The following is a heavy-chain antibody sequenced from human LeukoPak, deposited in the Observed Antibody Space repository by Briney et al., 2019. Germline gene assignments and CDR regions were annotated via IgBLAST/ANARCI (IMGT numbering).Heavy chain of an antibody. D-gene: IGHD3-10*01. V-gene: IGHV3-23*01. Sequence: GGSLRLSCAASGFTFSSYAMSWVRQAPGKGLEWVSAISGSGGSTYYADSVKGRFTISRDNSKNTLYLQMNSLRAEDTAVYYCAKSGRYYGSGSLGAFDIWGQGTMVTVSS. CDR2: ISGSGGST. CDR3: AKSGRYYGSGSLGAFDI. CDR1: GFTFSSYA. J-gene: IGHJ3*02.